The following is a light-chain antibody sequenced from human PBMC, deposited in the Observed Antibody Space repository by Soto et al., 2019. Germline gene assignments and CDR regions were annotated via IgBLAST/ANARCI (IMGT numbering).Light chain of an antibody. CDR2: GAS. J-gene: IGKJ3*01. V-gene: IGKV3D-15*01. CDR3: LQYNQWPPTFT. CDR1: QSISSD. Sequence: EIVMTQSPATLSVSPGERATLSCRASQSISSDLAWYQQKPGQAPRLLIYGASARATGLPGRFSGGGSGTEFTLTLSSLQSEDFAIYFCLQYNQWPPTFTFGPGTKVDIK.